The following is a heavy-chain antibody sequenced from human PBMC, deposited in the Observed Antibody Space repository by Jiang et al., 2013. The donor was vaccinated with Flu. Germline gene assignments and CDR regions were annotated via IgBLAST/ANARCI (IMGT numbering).Heavy chain of an antibody. CDR3: ALASGSYMIYYFDY. CDR2: IYWDDDK. J-gene: IGHJ4*02. V-gene: IGHV2-5*02. CDR1: GFSLSTSGVG. D-gene: IGHD1-26*01. Sequence: KPTQTLTLTCTFSGFSLSTSGVGVGWIRQPPGKALEWLALIYWDDDKRYSPSLKSRLTITKDTSKNQVVLTMTNMDPVDTATYYCALASGSYMIYYFDYWGQGTLVTVSS.